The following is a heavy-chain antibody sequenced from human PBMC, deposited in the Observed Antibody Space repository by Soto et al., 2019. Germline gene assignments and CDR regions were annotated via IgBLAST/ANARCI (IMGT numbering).Heavy chain of an antibody. CDR3: AHRRKLRFLEWLLGPFDY. D-gene: IGHD3-3*01. CDR2: IYWNDDK. J-gene: IGHJ4*02. Sequence: QITLKESGPTLVKPTQTLTLTCTFSGFSLSTSGVGVGWIRQPPGKALEWLALIYWNDDKRYSPSLKSRLTITTDTSKNQVVLTMTNMDPVDTATYYCAHRRKLRFLEWLLGPFDYWGQGTLVTVSS. CDR1: GFSLSTSGVG. V-gene: IGHV2-5*01.